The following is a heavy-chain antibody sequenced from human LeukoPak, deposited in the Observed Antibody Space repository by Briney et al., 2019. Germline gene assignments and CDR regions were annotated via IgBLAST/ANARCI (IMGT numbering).Heavy chain of an antibody. Sequence: PGGSLRLSCAASGFTLSSYAMSWVRQAPGKGLEWVANIKQDGSEKYYVDSVKGRFTISRDNAENSLYLQMNSLRAEDTAVYYCAKVAVTTSFGNDYWGQGTLVTVSS. J-gene: IGHJ4*02. CDR3: AKVAVTTSFGNDY. CDR1: GFTLSSYA. D-gene: IGHD4-17*01. CDR2: IKQDGSEK. V-gene: IGHV3-7*03.